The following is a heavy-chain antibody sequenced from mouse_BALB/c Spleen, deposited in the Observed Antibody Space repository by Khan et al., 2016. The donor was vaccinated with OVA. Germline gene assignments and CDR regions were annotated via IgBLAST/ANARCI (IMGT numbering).Heavy chain of an antibody. V-gene: IGHV1S137*01. CDR3: ARGGKFAY. D-gene: IGHD1-1*02. CDR2: ISTYYGDA. J-gene: IGHJ3*01. CDR1: GYTFTDYA. Sequence: QVQLQQSGAELVRPGVSVKISCKGSGYTFTDYAMHWVKQSHAKSLEWIGVISTYYGDADYSQKFKDKATLTVDRSSSTAYMELASLTFEDSAISYCARGGKFAYWGQGTLVTVSA.